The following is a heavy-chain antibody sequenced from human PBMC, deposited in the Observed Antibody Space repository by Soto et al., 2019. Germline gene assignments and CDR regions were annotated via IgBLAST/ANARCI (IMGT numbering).Heavy chain of an antibody. CDR2: MNPNSGNT. CDR3: ARVGLPKDMLLVVADRIDAFDF. D-gene: IGHD2-15*01. V-gene: IGHV1-8*01. CDR1: GYTFTSYD. Sequence: GASVKVSCKASGYTFTSYDINWVRQATGQGLEWMGWMNPNSGNTGYAQKFQGRVTMTRDTSISTAYMELSSLRSEDTAVYYCARVGLPKDMLLVVADRIDAFDFWGQGTMVTVSS. J-gene: IGHJ3*01.